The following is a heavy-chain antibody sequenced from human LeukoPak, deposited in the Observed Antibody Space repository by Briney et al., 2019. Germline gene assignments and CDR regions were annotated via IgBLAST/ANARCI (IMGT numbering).Heavy chain of an antibody. CDR2: ISYDGSNK. V-gene: IGHV3-30*18. J-gene: IGHJ4*02. Sequence: GGSLRLSCAASGFTFDNYGINWVRQAPGKGLEWVAVISYDGSNKYYADSVKGRFTISRDNSKNTLYLQMNSLRAEDTAVYYCAKGSSSSWYVVDYWGQGTLVTVSS. CDR3: AKGSSSSWYVVDY. D-gene: IGHD6-13*01. CDR1: GFTFDNYG.